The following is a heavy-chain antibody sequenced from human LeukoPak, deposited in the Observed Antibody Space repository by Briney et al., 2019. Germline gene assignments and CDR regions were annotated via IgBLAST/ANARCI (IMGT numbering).Heavy chain of an antibody. CDR3: ARIYSPTYWYFDR. Sequence: SETLSLTCAVYGGSLSGYYWSWIRQPPGKGLEWIGEINHSGSTNYNPSLKSRVTISVDTSKNQFSRKLNSVTAADTAVYYCARIYSPTYWYFDRWGRGTLVTVSS. CDR2: INHSGST. D-gene: IGHD5-18*01. J-gene: IGHJ2*01. V-gene: IGHV4-34*01. CDR1: GGSLSGYY.